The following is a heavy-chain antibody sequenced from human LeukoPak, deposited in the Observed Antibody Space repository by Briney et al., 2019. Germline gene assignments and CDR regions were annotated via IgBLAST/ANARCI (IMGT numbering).Heavy chain of an antibody. CDR3: VKDPSGNYFYFDY. CDR1: GFTFSSFA. V-gene: IGHV3-64D*09. Sequence: PGGSLRLSCSASGFTFSSFAMFWVRQAPGKGLEYVSGISSDGGRTNYADSVKARCTISRDNSKVTLYLQMTSLRPEDTAIYYCVKDPSGNYFYFDYWGQGTLVTVSS. J-gene: IGHJ4*02. D-gene: IGHD1-26*01. CDR2: ISSDGGRT.